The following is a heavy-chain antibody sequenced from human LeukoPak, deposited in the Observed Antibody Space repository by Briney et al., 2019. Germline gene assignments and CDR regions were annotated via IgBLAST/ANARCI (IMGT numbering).Heavy chain of an antibody. D-gene: IGHD3-22*01. CDR2: IIPIFGSA. J-gene: IGHJ3*02. CDR1: GGTFSSYA. CDR3: AIGSSGYRGGAFDI. V-gene: IGHV1-69*01. Sequence: SVKVSCKASGGTFSSYALSWVRQAPGQGLEWMGGIIPIFGSANYAQKFQGRVTITADESTSTAYMELSRLRSDDTAVYYCAIGSSGYRGGAFDIWGQGTMVTVSS.